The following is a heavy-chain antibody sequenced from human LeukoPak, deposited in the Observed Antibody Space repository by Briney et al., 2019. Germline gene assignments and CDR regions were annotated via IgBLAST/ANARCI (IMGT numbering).Heavy chain of an antibody. CDR1: GGSISSYY. V-gene: IGHV4-59*12. Sequence: SETLSLTCTVSGGSISSYYWSWIRQPPGKGLEWIGYIYYSGSTYYNPSLKSRVSISVDTSKNQFSLRLTSVTAADTAVYYCARDRYFIGFDYWGQGTLVTVSS. J-gene: IGHJ4*02. D-gene: IGHD3-9*01. CDR3: ARDRYFIGFDY. CDR2: IYYSGST.